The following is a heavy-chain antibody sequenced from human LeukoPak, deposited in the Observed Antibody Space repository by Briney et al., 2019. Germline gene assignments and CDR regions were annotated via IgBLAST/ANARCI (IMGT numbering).Heavy chain of an antibody. CDR2: IKSKTDGGTT. CDR3: TRVSRSGSYSDF. Sequence: TGGSLRLSCTASGFNMSDYWMTWVRQAPGKGLEWVGRIKSKTDGGTTDYAAPVKGRFTISRDDSKNTLYLQMNSLKTEDTAVYYCTRVSRSGSYSDFWGQGTLVTVSS. V-gene: IGHV3-15*01. J-gene: IGHJ4*02. CDR1: GFNMSDYW. D-gene: IGHD3-10*01.